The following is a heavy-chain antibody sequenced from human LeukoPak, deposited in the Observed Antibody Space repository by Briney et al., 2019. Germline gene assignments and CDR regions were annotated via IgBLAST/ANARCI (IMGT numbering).Heavy chain of an antibody. J-gene: IGHJ6*03. Sequence: NHGESLKISCKGSGYSFTSYWIGWVRQMPGKGLEWMGIIYPGDSDTRYSPSFQGQVTISADKSISTAYLQWSSLKASDTAMYYCARHISMGGSSWYEYYYYYMDVWGKGTTVTVSS. CDR2: IYPGDSDT. D-gene: IGHD6-13*01. CDR1: GYSFTSYW. CDR3: ARHISMGGSSWYEYYYYYMDV. V-gene: IGHV5-51*01.